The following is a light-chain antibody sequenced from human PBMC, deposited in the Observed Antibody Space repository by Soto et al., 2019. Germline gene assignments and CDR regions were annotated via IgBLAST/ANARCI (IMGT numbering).Light chain of an antibody. V-gene: IGKV3-11*01. J-gene: IGKJ5*01. CDR1: QSVTNY. CDR3: QQRNIWPPVT. Sequence: EIVLTQSPGTLSLSPGERATLSCRASQSVTNYLAWYQQKPGQPPRLLIYGAFNRAAGIPARFSGSGSGTDFTLTISSLEREDSAVYYCQQRNIWPPVTFGQGTRLEIK. CDR2: GAF.